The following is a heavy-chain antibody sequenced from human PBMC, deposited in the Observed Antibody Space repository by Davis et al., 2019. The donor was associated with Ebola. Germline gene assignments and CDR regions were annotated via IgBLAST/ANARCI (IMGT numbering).Heavy chain of an antibody. V-gene: IGHV4-34*01. CDR1: GASFSDYY. J-gene: IGHJ6*02. CDR3: ASLRVSSLLYLYVIDG. CDR2: INHSGST. Sequence: PSETLSLTCAVYGASFSDYYWSWIRQSPGKGLEWIGEINHSGSTHYNPSLKSRVTISVATSKNQFSLNLTSVTAADTGGYYCASLRVSSLLYLYVIDGWGQGTTVTVSS. D-gene: IGHD2-2*02.